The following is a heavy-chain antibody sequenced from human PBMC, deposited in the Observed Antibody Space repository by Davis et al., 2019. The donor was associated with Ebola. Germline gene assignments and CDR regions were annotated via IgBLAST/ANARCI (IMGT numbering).Heavy chain of an antibody. CDR2: IYPSDSDI. CDR3: ARQGGGSGRLTSFDY. CDR1: GYRFTSYW. Sequence: GESLKISCKGSGYRFTSYWISWVRQMPGKGLEWMGIIYPSDSDIRYSPSFQGQVTISADKYISTAYLQWSSLKASDTAMYYCARQGGGSGRLTSFDYWGQGTLVTVSS. D-gene: IGHD1-26*01. V-gene: IGHV5-51*01. J-gene: IGHJ4*02.